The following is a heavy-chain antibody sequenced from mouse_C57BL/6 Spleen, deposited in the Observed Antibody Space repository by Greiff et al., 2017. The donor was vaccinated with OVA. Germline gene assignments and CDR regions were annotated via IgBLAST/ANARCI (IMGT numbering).Heavy chain of an antibody. J-gene: IGHJ3*01. V-gene: IGHV5-9*01. D-gene: IGHD2-2*01. Sequence: DVMLVESGGGLVKPGGSLKLSCAASGFTFSSYTMSWVRQTPEKRLEWVATISGGGGNTYYPDSVKGRFTISRDNAKNTLYLQMSSLRSEDTALYYCARKGYDWFAYWGQGTLVTVSA. CDR2: ISGGGGNT. CDR3: ARKGYDWFAY. CDR1: GFTFSSYT.